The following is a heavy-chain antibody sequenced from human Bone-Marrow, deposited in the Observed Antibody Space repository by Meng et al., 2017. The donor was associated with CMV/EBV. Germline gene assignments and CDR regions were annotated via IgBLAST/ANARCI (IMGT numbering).Heavy chain of an antibody. CDR2: ISYDGSNK. Sequence: GGSLRLSCAASGYTFSSYAMHWVRQAPGKGLEWVAVISYDGSNKYYAASVKGRFTISRDNSKNTLYLQMNSLRAEDTAVYYCARDLEIYGDSPRGFDYWGQGTLVTVSS. CDR3: ARDLEIYGDSPRGFDY. J-gene: IGHJ4*02. CDR1: GYTFSSYA. V-gene: IGHV3-30*04. D-gene: IGHD4-17*01.